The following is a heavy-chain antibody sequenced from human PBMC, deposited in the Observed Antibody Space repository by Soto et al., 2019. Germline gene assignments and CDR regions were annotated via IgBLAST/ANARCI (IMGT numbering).Heavy chain of an antibody. CDR3: AREITKKGWFDP. J-gene: IGHJ5*02. Sequence: QVHLQESGPGLVKPSQTLSLTCTVSGDSIRSGGYYWSWIRQHPGKGLEWIRYIYYTGSSYYNPSLRGRLSISVDTSKNQFSLKLNSVTAADTAVYYCAREITKKGWFDPWGQGTLVTVSS. CDR1: GDSIRSGGYY. D-gene: IGHD3-10*01. V-gene: IGHV4-31*03. CDR2: IYYTGSS.